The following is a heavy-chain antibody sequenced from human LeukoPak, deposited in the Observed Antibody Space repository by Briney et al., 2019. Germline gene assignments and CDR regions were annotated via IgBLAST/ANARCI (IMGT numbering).Heavy chain of an antibody. CDR3: ATGGSYSVNYYFDY. CDR2: ISWNSGYI. J-gene: IGHJ4*02. CDR1: GFTFDNYA. V-gene: IGHV3-9*01. D-gene: IGHD1-26*01. Sequence: PGRSLRLSCAASGFTFDNYAMHWVRQAPGKGLEWVSGISWNSGYIGYADSVKGRFTISRDNAKNSLYLQMNSLRAEDTALYYCATGGSYSVNYYFDYWGQGTLVTVSS.